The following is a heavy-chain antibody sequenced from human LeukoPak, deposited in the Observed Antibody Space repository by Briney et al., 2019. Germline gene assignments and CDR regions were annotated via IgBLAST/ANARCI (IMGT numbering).Heavy chain of an antibody. J-gene: IGHJ4*02. D-gene: IGHD6-6*01. CDR1: GFTFSSYG. CDR2: IRYDGSNK. Sequence: GRSLRLSCAASGFTFSSYGMHWVRQAPGKGLEWVAFIRYDGSNKYYADSVKGRFTISRDNSKNTLYLQMNSLRAEDTAVYYCAKDHPLAARPPTRFDYWGQGTLVTVSS. V-gene: IGHV3-30*02. CDR3: AKDHPLAARPPTRFDY.